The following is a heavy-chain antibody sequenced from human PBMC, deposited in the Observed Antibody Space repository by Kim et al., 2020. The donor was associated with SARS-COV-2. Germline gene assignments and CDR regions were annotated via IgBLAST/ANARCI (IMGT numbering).Heavy chain of an antibody. V-gene: IGHV1-18*01. J-gene: IGHJ4*02. CDR1: GYTFTSYG. CDR2: ISAYNGNT. D-gene: IGHD2-2*01. Sequence: ASVKVSCKASGYTFTSYGISWVRQAPGQGLEGMGWISAYNGNTNYAQKLQGRVTMTTDTSTSTAYMELRSLRSDDTAVYYCARDGQYIVVVPAVDYWGQGTLVTVSS. CDR3: ARDGQYIVVVPAVDY.